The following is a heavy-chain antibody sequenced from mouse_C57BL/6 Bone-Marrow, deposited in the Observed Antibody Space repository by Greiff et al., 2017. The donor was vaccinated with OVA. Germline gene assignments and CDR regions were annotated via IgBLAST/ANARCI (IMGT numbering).Heavy chain of an antibody. V-gene: IGHV1-59*01. CDR1: GYTFTSYW. D-gene: IGHD1-1*01. Sequence: QVQLKQPGAELVRPGTSVKLSCKASGYTFTSYWMHWVQQRPGQGLEWIGVIDPSDSYTNYNQTFKGQATLSVDTSYSTAYMQLISLTSEDSAVYDCARGDIFYYGSSYSDYWGQGTTLTVSS. CDR2: IDPSDSYT. CDR3: ARGDIFYYGSSYSDY. J-gene: IGHJ2*01.